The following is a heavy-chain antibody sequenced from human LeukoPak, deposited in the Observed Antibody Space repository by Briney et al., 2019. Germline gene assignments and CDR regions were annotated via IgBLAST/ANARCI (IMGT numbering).Heavy chain of an antibody. CDR1: GGSFSGYY. V-gene: IGHV4-34*01. CDR3: ARGIYGDYYSDY. CDR2: INHSGST. Sequence: SETLSLTCGVYGGSFSGYYWSWIRQPPGKGLEWIGEINHSGSTSYNPSLKSRVTVSLDTSKNHFSLRLSSVTAADTAVYYCARGIYGDYYSDYWGQGTLVTVSS. D-gene: IGHD4-17*01. J-gene: IGHJ4*02.